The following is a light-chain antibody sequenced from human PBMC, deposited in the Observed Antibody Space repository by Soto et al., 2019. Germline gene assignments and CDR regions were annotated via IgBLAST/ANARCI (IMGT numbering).Light chain of an antibody. J-gene: IGKJ5*01. CDR2: RAS. CDR1: QSVSDN. CDR3: QQYNSWPIT. Sequence: ITRSPDTLYVSPGERCSLSCLAIQSVSDNLAWYQHKPGPGPRLLVYRASTRTLGITARFSGSESGTEFTLTISSLPSEDFAVYYCQQYNSWPITFGQGTRLEIK. V-gene: IGKV3-15*01.